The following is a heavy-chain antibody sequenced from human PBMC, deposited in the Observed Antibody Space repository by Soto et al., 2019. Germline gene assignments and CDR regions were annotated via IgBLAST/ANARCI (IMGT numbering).Heavy chain of an antibody. J-gene: IGHJ3*02. V-gene: IGHV4-30-2*01. CDR1: GGPISSGGFS. D-gene: IGHD2-21*02. Sequence: QMQLQESGSRLVKPSQTLSLICAVSGGPISSGGFSWSWIRQPPGKALEWIGYLYYTGRTYYNPSLEGRATISEDRSKNHFSLRLSSVTAADTAVYYCARSYCGGDCYSDFEAFDIWGQGTMVTVSS. CDR3: ARSYCGGDCYSDFEAFDI. CDR2: LYYTGRT.